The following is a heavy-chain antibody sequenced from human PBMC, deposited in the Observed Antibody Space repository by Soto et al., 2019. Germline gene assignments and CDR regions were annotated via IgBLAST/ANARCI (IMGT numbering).Heavy chain of an antibody. V-gene: IGHV5-51*01. D-gene: IGHD6-19*01. CDR3: ARGSYSTGWYVY. CDR1: GYSFSSYR. Sequence: LTISCKGSGYSFSSYRIAWVRQMPGKGLEWMGIIYAGDSDTRYSPSFQGQVTISADKSISTAYLQWSSLKASDTAMYYCARGSYSTGWYVYWGQGTLVTVSS. J-gene: IGHJ4*02. CDR2: IYAGDSDT.